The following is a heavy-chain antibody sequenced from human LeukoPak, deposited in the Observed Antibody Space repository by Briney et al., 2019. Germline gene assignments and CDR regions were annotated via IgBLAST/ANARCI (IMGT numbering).Heavy chain of an antibody. V-gene: IGHV6-1*01. CDR1: GDSVSSNSAT. J-gene: IGHJ4*02. CDR3: ASAGPHRQ. Sequence: PSQTLSLTCAISGDSVSSNSATWNWIRQSPSRGLEWLGRTYYRSKWYNDYAASVKSRITIKPDTSKNQFSLKLSSVTAADTAVYYCASAGPHRQWGQGTLVTVSS. CDR2: TYYRSKWYN.